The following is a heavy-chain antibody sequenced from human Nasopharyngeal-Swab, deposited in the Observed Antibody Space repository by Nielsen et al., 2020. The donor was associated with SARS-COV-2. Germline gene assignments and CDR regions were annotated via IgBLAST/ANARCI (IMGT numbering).Heavy chain of an antibody. CDR3: ARGRDIVVVPAAGVAFDY. J-gene: IGHJ4*02. CDR2: INHSGST. V-gene: IGHV4-34*01. D-gene: IGHD2-2*01. Sequence: RQAPGKGLEWIGEINHSGSTNYNPSLKSRVTISVDTSKNQFSLKLSSVTAADTAVYYYARGRDIVVVPAAGVAFDYWGQGTLVTVSS.